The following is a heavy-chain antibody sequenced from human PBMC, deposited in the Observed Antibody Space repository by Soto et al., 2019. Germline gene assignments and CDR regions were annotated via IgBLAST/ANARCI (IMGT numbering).Heavy chain of an antibody. CDR3: ARDRVFGVVETFDY. CDR2: IWYDGSNK. Sequence: QVQLVESGGGVVQPGRSLRLSCAASGFTFSSYGMHWVRQAPGKGLEWVAVIWYDGSNKYYADSVKGRFTISRDNSKNTLYLQMNSRRAEDTAVYYCARDRVFGVVETFDYWGQGTLVTVSS. J-gene: IGHJ4*02. D-gene: IGHD3-3*01. CDR1: GFTFSSYG. V-gene: IGHV3-33*01.